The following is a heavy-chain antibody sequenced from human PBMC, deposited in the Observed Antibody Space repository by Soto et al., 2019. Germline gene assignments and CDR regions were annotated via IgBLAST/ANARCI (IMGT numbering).Heavy chain of an antibody. CDR3: ARVGSGTTISFDP. CDR2: IYHSGST. D-gene: IGHD1-7*01. Sequence: QLQLQESGSGLVKPSQTLSLTCAVSGGSISSGGYSWSWIRQPPGKGLEWIGFIYHSGSTYYNPSLKSRVTISIDRSKNQFSLKLSSVTAADTAVYYCARVGSGTTISFDPWGQGTLVTVSS. CDR1: GGSISSGGYS. V-gene: IGHV4-30-2*01. J-gene: IGHJ5*02.